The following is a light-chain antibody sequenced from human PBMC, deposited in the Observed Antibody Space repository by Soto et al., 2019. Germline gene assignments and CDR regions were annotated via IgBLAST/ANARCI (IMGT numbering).Light chain of an antibody. V-gene: IGKV3-20*01. J-gene: IGKJ5*01. CDR2: GAS. Sequence: EIVLTQSPGTLSLSPGERATLSRRASQSVSSSYLAWYQQKPGQAPRLLIYGASSRATGIPDRFSGSGSGTDFTLTISRLEPEYFAVYYCQQYGSSPRTFGQGTRLEIK. CDR3: QQYGSSPRT. CDR1: QSVSSSY.